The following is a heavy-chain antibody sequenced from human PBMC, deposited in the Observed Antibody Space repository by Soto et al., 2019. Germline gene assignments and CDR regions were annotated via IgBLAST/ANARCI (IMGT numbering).Heavy chain of an antibody. CDR1: GFTFSSYA. J-gene: IGHJ4*02. V-gene: IGHV3-30-3*01. CDR2: ISYDGSNK. CDR3: ARDQYSGRYHYRALDY. Sequence: GGSLRLSCAASGFTFSSYAMHWVRQAPGKGLEWVAVISYDGSNKYYADSVKGRFTISRDNSKNTLYLQMNSLRAEDTAVYYCARDQYSGRYHYRALDYWGQGTLVPVSS. D-gene: IGHD1-26*01.